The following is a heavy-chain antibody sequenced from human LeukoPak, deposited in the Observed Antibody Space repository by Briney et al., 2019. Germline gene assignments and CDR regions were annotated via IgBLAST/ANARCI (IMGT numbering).Heavy chain of an antibody. Sequence: PSETLSLTCTVSGGSISSYYWSWIRQPAGKGLEWIGRIYTSGSTNYNPSLKSRVTMSVDTSKNQFSLKLSSVTAADTAVYYCARGGFHYGSGEINWFDPWGQGTLVTVSS. CDR2: IYTSGST. CDR3: ARGGFHYGSGEINWFDP. J-gene: IGHJ5*02. CDR1: GGSISSYY. V-gene: IGHV4-4*07. D-gene: IGHD3-10*01.